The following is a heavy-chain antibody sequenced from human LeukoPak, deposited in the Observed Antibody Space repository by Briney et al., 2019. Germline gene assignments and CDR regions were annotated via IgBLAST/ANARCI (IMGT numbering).Heavy chain of an antibody. CDR1: GFTFSSYS. CDR3: ARVGIYGDYNRYFDY. CDR2: ISSSSSYI. Sequence: PGGSLRLSCAASGFTFSSYSMNWVRQAPGKGLEWVSSISSSSSYIYYADSVKGRFTISRDNAKNSLYLQMNSLRAEDTALYYCARVGIYGDYNRYFDYWGQGILVTVSS. V-gene: IGHV3-21*04. J-gene: IGHJ4*02. D-gene: IGHD4-17*01.